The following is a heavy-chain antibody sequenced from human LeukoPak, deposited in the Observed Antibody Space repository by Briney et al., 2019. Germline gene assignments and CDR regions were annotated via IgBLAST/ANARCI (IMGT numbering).Heavy chain of an antibody. D-gene: IGHD1-14*01. CDR3: ARDLTSLNWFDP. J-gene: IGHJ5*02. CDR1: GYTFTGYY. Sequence: ASVKVSCKASGYTFTGYYMHWVRQAPGQGLEWMGWINPNSGDTNYAQKFQGRVTMTRDTSISTAYMELSRLRSDDTAVYYCARDLTSLNWFDPWGQGTLVTVSS. V-gene: IGHV1-2*02. CDR2: INPNSGDT.